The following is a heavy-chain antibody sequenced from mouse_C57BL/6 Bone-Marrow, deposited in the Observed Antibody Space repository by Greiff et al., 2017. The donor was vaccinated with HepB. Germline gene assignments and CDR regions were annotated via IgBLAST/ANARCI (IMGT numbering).Heavy chain of an antibody. J-gene: IGHJ2*01. CDR3: ARPSYYYGSSYGGFFDY. CDR2: IYIGNGYT. Sequence: VHVKQSGAELVRPGSSVKMSCKTSGYTFTSYGINWVKQRPGQGLEWIGYIYIGNGYTEYNEKFKGKATLTSDTSSSTAYMQLSSLTSEDSAIYFCARPSYYYGSSYGGFFDYWGQGTTLTVSS. CDR1: GYTFTSYG. D-gene: IGHD1-1*01. V-gene: IGHV1-58*01.